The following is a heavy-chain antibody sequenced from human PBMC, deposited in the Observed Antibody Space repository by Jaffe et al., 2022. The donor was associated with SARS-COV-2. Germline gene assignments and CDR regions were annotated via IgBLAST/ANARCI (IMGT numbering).Heavy chain of an antibody. CDR2: ISWDGGST. J-gene: IGHJ4*02. CDR1: GFTFDDYA. V-gene: IGHV3-43D*03. CDR3: AKGEYYYDSSPPGD. Sequence: EVQLVESGGVVVQPGGSLRLSCAASGFTFDDYAMHWVRQAPGKGLEWVSLISWDGGSTYYADSVKGRFTISRDNSKNSLYLQMNSLRAEDTALYYCAKGEYYYDSSPPGDWGQGTLVTVSS. D-gene: IGHD3-22*01.